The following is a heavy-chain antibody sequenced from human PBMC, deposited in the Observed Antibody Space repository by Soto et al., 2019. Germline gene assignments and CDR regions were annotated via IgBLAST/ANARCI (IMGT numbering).Heavy chain of an antibody. D-gene: IGHD3-22*01. V-gene: IGHV4-39*01. CDR1: GDSISSSTYF. CDR3: AKHPGKGYFDY. Sequence: PSETLSLTCTVSGDSISSSTYFWGWVRQPPGNGLEWIGSIYYSGSTYYNPSLKSRVTISVDTSKNHFSLKLSSVTAADTAVYNWAKHPGKGYFDYGGQEPLVTVSS. J-gene: IGHJ4*02. CDR2: IYYSGST.